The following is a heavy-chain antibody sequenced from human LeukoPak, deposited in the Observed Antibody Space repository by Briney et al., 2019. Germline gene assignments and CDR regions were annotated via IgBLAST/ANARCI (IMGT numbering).Heavy chain of an antibody. V-gene: IGHV4-34*01. CDR1: GGSFSNYY. CDR2: INHSGTT. Sequence: SETLSLTCAVYGGSFSNYYWTWIRQPPGKGLQWIGEINHSGTTNYNPSLKSRVTISVDTSKNQFSLKLSSVTAADTAVYYCARVGKYYDILTGYHDYFDYWGQGTLVTVSS. J-gene: IGHJ4*02. CDR3: ARVGKYYDILTGYHDYFDY. D-gene: IGHD3-9*01.